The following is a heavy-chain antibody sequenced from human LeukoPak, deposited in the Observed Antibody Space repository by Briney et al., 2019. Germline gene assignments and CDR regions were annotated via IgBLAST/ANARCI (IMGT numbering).Heavy chain of an antibody. CDR2: IIPIFGTA. Sequence: GASVKVSCKASGGTFSSYAISWVRQAPGQGLEWMGGIIPIFGTANYAQKFQGRATITADESTSTAYMELSSLRSEDTAVYYCARDDPYYYYMDVWGKGTAVTVSS. J-gene: IGHJ6*03. V-gene: IGHV1-69*13. CDR3: ARDDPYYYYMDV. CDR1: GGTFSSYA.